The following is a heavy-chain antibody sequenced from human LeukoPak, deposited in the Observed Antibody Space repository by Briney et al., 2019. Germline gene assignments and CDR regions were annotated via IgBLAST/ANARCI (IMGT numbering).Heavy chain of an antibody. D-gene: IGHD6-13*01. Sequence: PSETLSLTCTVSGGSISSSSYYWGWIRQPPGKGLEWIGSIYYSGSTYYNPSLRSRVTISVDTSKNQFSLKLSSVTAADTAVYYCARRVRSSSWYGGVNWFDPWGQGTLVTVSS. J-gene: IGHJ5*02. V-gene: IGHV4-39*01. CDR1: GGSISSSSYY. CDR3: ARRVRSSSWYGGVNWFDP. CDR2: IYYSGST.